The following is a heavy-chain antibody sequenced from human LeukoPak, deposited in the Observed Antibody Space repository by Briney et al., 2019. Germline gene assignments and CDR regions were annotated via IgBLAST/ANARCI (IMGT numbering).Heavy chain of an antibody. V-gene: IGHV1-2*02. CDR3: ARIDYASGSHDY. D-gene: IGHD3-10*01. CDR1: GYTFSGSY. J-gene: IGHJ4*02. Sequence: GESPKVSCKASGYTFSGSYLHWVRLAPGQGLEWMGWINPHTGGADFAQKFQGRVTMTRDTSISTAYMELNRLTSDDTAVYFCARIDYASGSHDYWGQGTLVTVSS. CDR2: INPHTGGA.